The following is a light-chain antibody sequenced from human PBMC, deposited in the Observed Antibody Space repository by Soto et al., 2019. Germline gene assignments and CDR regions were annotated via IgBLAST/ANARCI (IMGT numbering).Light chain of an antibody. J-gene: IGKJ2*01. CDR3: QQYYSYPQT. CDR1: QGISSY. V-gene: IGKV1-8*01. Sequence: AIRMTQSPSSFSASPGERATITCRASQGISSYLAWYQQKPGKAPNLLIYAASTLQSGVPSRFSGSGSGTDFTLTISCLQSEDFATYYCQQYYSYPQTFGQGTKLEIK. CDR2: AAS.